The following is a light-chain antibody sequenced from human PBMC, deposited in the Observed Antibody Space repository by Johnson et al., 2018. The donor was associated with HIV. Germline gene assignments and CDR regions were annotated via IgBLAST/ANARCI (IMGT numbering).Light chain of an antibody. CDR2: DNN. CDR3: GTWDSSLSAYV. Sequence: QSVLTQPPSVSAAPGQKVTIPCSGSSSNIGNNYVSWYQQLPGTAPKLLIFDNNKRPSGIPDRFSASKSGTSATLGITGLQTGDEADYYCGTWDSSLSAYVFGTGTKVTVL. V-gene: IGLV1-51*01. CDR1: SSNIGNNY. J-gene: IGLJ1*01.